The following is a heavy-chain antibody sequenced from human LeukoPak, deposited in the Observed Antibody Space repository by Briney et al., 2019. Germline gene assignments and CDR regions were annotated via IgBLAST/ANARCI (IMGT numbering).Heavy chain of an antibody. J-gene: IGHJ4*02. Sequence: SETLSLTCTVSGGSISSSSYYWSWIRQPPGKGLEWIGEINHSGSTNYNPSLKSRVTISVDTSKNQFSLKLSSVTAADTAVYYCARSTEAYSSSWYHYWGQGTLVTVSS. CDR1: GGSISSSSYY. CDR3: ARSTEAYSSSWYHY. CDR2: INHSGST. D-gene: IGHD6-13*01. V-gene: IGHV4-39*07.